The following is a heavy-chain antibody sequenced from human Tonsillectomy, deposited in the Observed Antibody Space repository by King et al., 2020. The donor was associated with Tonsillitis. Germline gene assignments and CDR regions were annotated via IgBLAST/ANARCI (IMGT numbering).Heavy chain of an antibody. CDR3: ARRGVVAAGSGGVYFQH. Sequence: QLVQSGGGLVKPGGSLRLACAASGFTFSDYYMSWIRQAPGKGLEWVSYITSSGGTTYYADSVKGRLPISRDNAQNPLYLQSNSHRAEDTAVYYCARRGVVAAGSGGVYFQHWGQGTLVTVSS. J-gene: IGHJ1*01. CDR1: GFTFSDYY. D-gene: IGHD2-2*01. V-gene: IGHV3-11*01. CDR2: ITSSGGTT.